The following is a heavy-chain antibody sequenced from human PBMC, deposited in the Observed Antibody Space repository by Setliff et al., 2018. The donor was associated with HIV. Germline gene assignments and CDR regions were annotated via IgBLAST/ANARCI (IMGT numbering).Heavy chain of an antibody. D-gene: IGHD5-18*01. CDR3: TRHLLRGYIYIVFDY. CDR2: IYYSGST. V-gene: IGHV4-59*01. J-gene: IGHJ4*02. CDR1: GGSISGYY. Sequence: ETLSLTCTVFGGSISGYYWSWIRQPPGKGLEWIGYIYYSGSTNYNPSLKSRVTTSVDTSKNQFSLKLSSVTAADTAVYYCTRHLLRGYIYIVFDYWGQGTLVTVSS.